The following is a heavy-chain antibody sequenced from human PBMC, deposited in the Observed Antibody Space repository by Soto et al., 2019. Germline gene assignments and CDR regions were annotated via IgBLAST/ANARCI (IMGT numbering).Heavy chain of an antibody. D-gene: IGHD6-13*01. Sequence: QVQLQESGPGLVKPSETLSLTCTVSGGSISSYYWSWIRQPPGKGLEWIGYIYYSGSTNYNPSLKSRVTISVDTSKNQVSLKLSSVTAADTAVYYCAIHEGYSRRSWFDPWGQGTLVTVSS. CDR3: AIHEGYSRRSWFDP. V-gene: IGHV4-59*08. J-gene: IGHJ5*02. CDR1: GGSISSYY. CDR2: IYYSGST.